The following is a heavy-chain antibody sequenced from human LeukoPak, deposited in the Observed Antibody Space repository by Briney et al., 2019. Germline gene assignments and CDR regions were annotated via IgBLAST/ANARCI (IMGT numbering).Heavy chain of an antibody. CDR2: INSDGSST. CDR3: ARDKVDIVVVPAKESDYKYYYFMDV. CDR1: GFTFSNYW. J-gene: IGHJ6*03. Sequence: GGSLRLSCAASGFTFSNYWMHWVRQAPGKGLVWVSRINSDGSSTSYADSVKGRFTISRDNAKNSLYLQMNSLRAEDTAVYYCARDKVDIVVVPAKESDYKYYYFMDVWGKGTTVTVSS. D-gene: IGHD2-2*01. V-gene: IGHV3-74*01.